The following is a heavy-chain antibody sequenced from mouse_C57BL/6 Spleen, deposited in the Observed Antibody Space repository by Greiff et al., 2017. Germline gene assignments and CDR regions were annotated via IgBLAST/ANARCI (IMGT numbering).Heavy chain of an antibody. CDR2: ISDGGSYT. CDR1: GFTFSSYA. J-gene: IGHJ1*03. Sequence: EVKVVESGGGLVKPGGSLKLSCAASGFTFSSYAMPWVRQTPEKRLEWVATISDGGSYTYYPDNVKGRLTISRDNAKNTLYLQMSQLKSEDTAVYYCARDYDGSSYWYFDVWGTGTTVTVSS. V-gene: IGHV5-4*01. CDR3: ARDYDGSSYWYFDV. D-gene: IGHD1-1*01.